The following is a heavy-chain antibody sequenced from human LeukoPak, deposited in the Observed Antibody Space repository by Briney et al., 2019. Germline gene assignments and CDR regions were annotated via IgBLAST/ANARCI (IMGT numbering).Heavy chain of an antibody. Sequence: GGSLRLSCAASGFTVSSNYMSWVRQAPGKGLEWVSVIYSGGSTYYADSVKGRFTISRDNSKNTLYLQMNSLRAEDTAVYYCARDNYGDYLSWSFDYWGQGTLVTVSS. CDR1: GFTVSSNY. V-gene: IGHV3-66*01. D-gene: IGHD4-17*01. CDR3: ARDNYGDYLSWSFDY. J-gene: IGHJ4*02. CDR2: IYSGGST.